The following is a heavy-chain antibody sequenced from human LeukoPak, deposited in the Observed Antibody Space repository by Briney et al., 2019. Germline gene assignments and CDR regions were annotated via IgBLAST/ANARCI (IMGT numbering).Heavy chain of an antibody. D-gene: IGHD4-17*01. V-gene: IGHV3-23*01. J-gene: IGHJ3*02. CDR3: VRTRNDYGDPYDAFDI. CDR1: GFTFSSYA. CDR2: ISGSGGST. Sequence: GGSLRLSCAASGFTFSSYAMSWVRQAPGKGLEWVSAISGSGGSTYYADSVKGRFTISRDNSKNTLYLHMNSLRAEDTAVYYCVRTRNDYGDPYDAFDIWGQGTMVTVSS.